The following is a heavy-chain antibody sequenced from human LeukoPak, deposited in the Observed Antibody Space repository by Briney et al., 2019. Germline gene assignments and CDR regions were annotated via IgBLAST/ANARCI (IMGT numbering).Heavy chain of an antibody. CDR3: AGERSYYDSRGYYTPYYFDY. V-gene: IGHV4-59*01. Sequence: PSETLSLTCTVSGGSISSYYWSWIRQPPGKGLEWIGYIYYSGSTNYNPSLKSRVTISVDTSKNQFSLMLTSVTAADTAVYYCAGERSYYDSRGYYTPYYFDYWGQGTLVTVSS. CDR2: IYYSGST. D-gene: IGHD3-22*01. J-gene: IGHJ4*02. CDR1: GGSISSYY.